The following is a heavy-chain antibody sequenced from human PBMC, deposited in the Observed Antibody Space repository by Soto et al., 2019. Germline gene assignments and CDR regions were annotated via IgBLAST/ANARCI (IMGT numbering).Heavy chain of an antibody. D-gene: IGHD2-15*01. CDR2: IYYSGST. Sequence: SETLSLTCSVSGGSTSSYYWRWIRQPPGKGMKWIGSIYYSGSTYYNPSLKSRVTISLDTSKNQFSLKLSSVTAADTAVLYCARHLRYCSGGSCDAVYYYGMDVWGQGTTVT. V-gene: IGHV4-59*05. CDR1: GGSTSSYY. CDR3: ARHLRYCSGGSCDAVYYYGMDV. J-gene: IGHJ6*02.